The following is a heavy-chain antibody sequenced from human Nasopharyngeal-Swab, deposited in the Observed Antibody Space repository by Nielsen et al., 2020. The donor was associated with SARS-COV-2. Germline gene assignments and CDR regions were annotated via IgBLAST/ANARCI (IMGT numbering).Heavy chain of an antibody. Sequence: WVRQAPGQGLEWMGWMNPNSGNTGYAQKFQGRVTMTRNTSISTAYMELSSLRAEDTAVYYCARDPKWAVAGSLRTYFDYWGQGTLVTVSS. J-gene: IGHJ4*02. CDR2: MNPNSGNT. CDR3: ARDPKWAVAGSLRTYFDY. V-gene: IGHV1-8*01. D-gene: IGHD6-19*01.